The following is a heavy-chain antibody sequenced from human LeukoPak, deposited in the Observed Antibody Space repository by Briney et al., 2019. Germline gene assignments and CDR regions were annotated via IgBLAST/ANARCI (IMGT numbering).Heavy chain of an antibody. J-gene: IGHJ4*02. V-gene: IGHV4-59*01. CDR3: ARDGDSSGYYYNSYGFDY. D-gene: IGHD3-22*01. CDR1: GGSISSYY. CDR2: IYYSGST. Sequence: PSETLSLTCTVSGGSISSYYWSWIRQPPGKGLEWIGYIYYSGSTNYNPSLKSRVTISVDTSKNQFSLKLSSVTAADTAVYYCARDGDSSGYYYNSYGFDYWGQGTLVTVSS.